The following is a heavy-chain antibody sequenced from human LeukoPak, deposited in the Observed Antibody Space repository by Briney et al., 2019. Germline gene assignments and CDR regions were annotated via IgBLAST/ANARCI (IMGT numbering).Heavy chain of an antibody. V-gene: IGHV1-24*01. CDR3: ATGSYYGSGSYFDY. CDR2: FDPEDGET. Sequence: GASVTVSFKVSGYTLTELSMHWVRQAPGKGLEWMGGFDPEDGETIYAQKFQGRVTMTEDTSTDTAYMELSSLRSEDTAVYYCATGSYYGSGSYFDYWGQGTLVTVSS. CDR1: GYTLTELS. J-gene: IGHJ4*02. D-gene: IGHD3-10*01.